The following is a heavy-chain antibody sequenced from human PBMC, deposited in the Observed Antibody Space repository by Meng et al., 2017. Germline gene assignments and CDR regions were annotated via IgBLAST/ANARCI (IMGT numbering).Heavy chain of an antibody. J-gene: IGHJ6*02. V-gene: IGHV4-34*01. CDR2: INHSGST. CDR1: GGSFSGYY. CDR3: AREIVVVVAATEYYYYYGMDV. D-gene: IGHD2-15*01. Sequence: SETLSLTCAVYGGSFSGYYWSWIRQPPGKGLEWIGEINHSGSTNYNPSLKSRVTISVDTSKNQFSLKLSSVTAADTAVYYCAREIVVVVAATEYYYYYGMDVWGQGNPGHRLL.